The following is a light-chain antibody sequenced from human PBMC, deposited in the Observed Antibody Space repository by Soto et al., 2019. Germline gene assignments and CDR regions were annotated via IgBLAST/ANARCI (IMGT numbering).Light chain of an antibody. CDR2: GAS. CDR3: QQYDSYPYT. CDR1: QTIGSW. Sequence: DIQVTQSPSTLSASVGDRVTITCRASQTIGSWLTWYQQKPGKAPNLLIYGASTLQTGVPSTFSGSGSGTEFTLTISSLQPDDFATYYCQQYDSYPYTFGQGTKVDIK. J-gene: IGKJ2*01. V-gene: IGKV1-5*01.